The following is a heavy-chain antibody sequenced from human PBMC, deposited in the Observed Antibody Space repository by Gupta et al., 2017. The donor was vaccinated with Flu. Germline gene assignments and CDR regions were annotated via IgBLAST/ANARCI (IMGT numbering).Heavy chain of an antibody. V-gene: IGHV1-2*02. Sequence: QVQLVQSGAEVKKPGTSVKVSCQAAGYTFTGSYLHWVRQAPGQGLEWMGWVNPSSGGTNYAQKFRGRVTVTRDTSITTAYMDLSSLTSDDTAVYYCAKGGPLYGGNPFYYYPLDVWGQGTTVTVSS. CDR2: VNPSSGGT. CDR1: GYTFTGSY. J-gene: IGHJ6*02. D-gene: IGHD4-23*01. CDR3: AKGGPLYGGNPFYYYPLDV.